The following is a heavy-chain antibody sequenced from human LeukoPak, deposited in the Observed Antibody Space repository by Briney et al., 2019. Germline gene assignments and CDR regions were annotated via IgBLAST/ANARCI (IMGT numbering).Heavy chain of an antibody. D-gene: IGHD6-19*01. J-gene: IGHJ4*02. CDR3: ARDLTSRAVGDY. Sequence: GASVKVSCKASGYTFTGYYMHWVRQAPGQGLEWMGRINPLTGTNYAQKFQGRVAMTRDASISTAYMELSSLRSDDTAVYYCARDLTSRAVGDYWGQGTLVTVSS. CDR2: INPLTGT. V-gene: IGHV1-2*06. CDR1: GYTFTGYY.